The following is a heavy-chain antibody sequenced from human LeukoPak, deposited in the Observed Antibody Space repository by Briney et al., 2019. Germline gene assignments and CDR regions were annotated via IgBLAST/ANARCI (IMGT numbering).Heavy chain of an antibody. CDR1: GFAVSSDY. V-gene: IGHV3-53*01. CDR2: IYPGGTT. Sequence: PGGSLRLSCAASGFAVSSDYMSWVRQAPGKGLEWVSIIYPGGTTYYADSVKGRFIISKDNSKNTLFLQLNSLRAEDTAIYYCARDSGFSSSTFDYWGQGTLVTVSS. CDR3: ARDSGFSSSTFDY. D-gene: IGHD6-13*01. J-gene: IGHJ4*02.